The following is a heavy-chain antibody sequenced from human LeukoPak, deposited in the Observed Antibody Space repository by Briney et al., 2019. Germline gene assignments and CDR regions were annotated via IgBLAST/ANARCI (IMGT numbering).Heavy chain of an antibody. D-gene: IGHD4-17*01. CDR2: IYSGGST. Sequence: GGSLRLSCAASGFTVSSNYMSWVRQAPGKGLEWVSVIYSGGSTYYADSVKGRFTISRDNSKNTLYLQMNSLRAEDTAVYYCARDPIGDYGLDYWGRGTLVTVSS. V-gene: IGHV3-66*01. CDR3: ARDPIGDYGLDY. CDR1: GFTVSSNY. J-gene: IGHJ4*02.